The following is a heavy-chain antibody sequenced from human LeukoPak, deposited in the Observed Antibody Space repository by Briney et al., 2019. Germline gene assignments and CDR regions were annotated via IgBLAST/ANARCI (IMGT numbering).Heavy chain of an antibody. CDR2: INPSGGST. D-gene: IGHD2-2*01. CDR1: GYTFTSYY. V-gene: IGHV1-46*01. CDR3: ARDADCSSTSCYDRGFDP. J-gene: IGHJ5*02. Sequence: ASVTVSCKASGYTFTSYYMHWVRQAPGQGLEWMGIINPSGGSTSYAQKFQGRVTMTRDTSTSTVHMELSSLRSEDTAVYYCARDADCSSTSCYDRGFDPWGQGTLVTVSS.